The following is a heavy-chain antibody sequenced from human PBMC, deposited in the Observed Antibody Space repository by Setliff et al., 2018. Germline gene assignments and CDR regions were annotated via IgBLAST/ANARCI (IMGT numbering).Heavy chain of an antibody. CDR3: ATDAYYDSLGYVF. CDR2: IKIINDGWTA. V-gene: IGHV3-15*01. J-gene: IGHJ4*02. Sequence: GGSLRLSCVTSGFTFSHARMSWVRQAPGKGLEWVGHIKIINDGWTAEYAAVVKGRFTISRDDSENTLHLQMSSLKIDDTAVYYCATDAYYDSLGYVFWGQGTRVTVSS. CDR1: GFTFSHAR. D-gene: IGHD3-16*01.